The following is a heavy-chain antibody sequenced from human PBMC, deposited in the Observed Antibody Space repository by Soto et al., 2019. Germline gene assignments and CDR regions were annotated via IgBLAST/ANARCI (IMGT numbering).Heavy chain of an antibody. Sequence: GGSLRLSCTASGFTFSNYARSWDRQAPGKGLEWVSAITRTDSTYYADSVKGRFTISRDNSRNTLYLQMNSLGAEDAALYYCAKALVGEVGATDYWGQGTLVTVSS. V-gene: IGHV3-23*01. CDR1: GFTFSNYA. CDR3: AKALVGEVGATDY. D-gene: IGHD1-26*01. J-gene: IGHJ4*02. CDR2: ITRTDST.